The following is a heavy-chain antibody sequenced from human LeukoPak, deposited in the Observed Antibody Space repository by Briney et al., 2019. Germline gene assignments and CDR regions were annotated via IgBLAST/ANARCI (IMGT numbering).Heavy chain of an antibody. CDR2: ISSSGSTI. CDR1: GFTFSSYA. CDR3: AKAPPPPYGDYGWYFDL. D-gene: IGHD4-17*01. Sequence: GGSLRLSCAASGFTFSSYAMSWVRQAPGKGLEWVSYISSSGSTIYYADSVKGRFTISRDNAKNSLYLQMNSLRAEDTAVYYCAKAPPPPYGDYGWYFDLWGRGTLVTVSS. V-gene: IGHV3-48*04. J-gene: IGHJ2*01.